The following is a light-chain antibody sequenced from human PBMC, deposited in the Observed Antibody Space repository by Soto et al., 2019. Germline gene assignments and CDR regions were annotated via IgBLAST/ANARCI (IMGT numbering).Light chain of an antibody. CDR2: DVS. J-gene: IGLJ1*01. CDR3: SSYTSTGTIL. CDR1: SSDVGGYNY. V-gene: IGLV2-14*01. Sequence: QSVLAQPASVSGSPGQSITISCTGSSSDVGGYNYVSWYQQHPGKAPKLMIYDVSNRPSGVSNRFSGSKSGNTASLTISGLQAEDEADYYCSSYTSTGTILFGTGTKVTVL.